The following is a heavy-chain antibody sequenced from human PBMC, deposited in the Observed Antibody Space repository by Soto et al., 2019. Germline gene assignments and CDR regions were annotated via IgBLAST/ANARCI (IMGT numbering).Heavy chain of an antibody. J-gene: IGHJ4*02. CDR2: ISGSGGST. Sequence: PGGSLRLSCAASGFTFSSYAMNWVRQAPGKGLEWVSAISGSGGSTYYADSVKGRFTISRDNSKNTLYLQMSSLRSEDTAVYYCATTQPPMTPNFFDYWGQGTLVTVSS. CDR3: ATTQPPMTPNFFDY. CDR1: GFTFSSYA. D-gene: IGHD2-15*01. V-gene: IGHV3-23*01.